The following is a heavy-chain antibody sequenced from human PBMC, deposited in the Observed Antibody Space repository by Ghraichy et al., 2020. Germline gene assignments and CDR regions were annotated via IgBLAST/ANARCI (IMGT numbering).Heavy chain of an antibody. J-gene: IGHJ6*02. CDR3: ARDGVTGRFLEWPKRYYYYGMDV. CDR2: INHSGST. Sequence: SQTLSLTCAVYGGSFSGYYWSWIRQPPGKGLEWIGEINHSGSTNYNPSLKSRVTISVDTSKNQFSLKLSSVTAADTAVYYCARDGVTGRFLEWPKRYYYYGMDVWGQGTTVTVSS. CDR1: GGSFSGYY. V-gene: IGHV4-34*01. D-gene: IGHD3-3*01.